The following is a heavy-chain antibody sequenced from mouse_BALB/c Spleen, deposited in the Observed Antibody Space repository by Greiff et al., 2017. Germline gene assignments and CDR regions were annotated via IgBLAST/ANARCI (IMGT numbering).Heavy chain of an antibody. V-gene: IGHV5-15*02. Sequence: EVKLMESGGGLVQPGGSRKLSCAASGFTFSDYGMAWVRQAPGKGPEWVAFISNLAYSIYYADTVTGRFTISRENAKNTLYLEMSSLRSEDTAMYYCARVYYDYDRYYFDYWGQGTTLTVSS. CDR2: ISNLAYSI. D-gene: IGHD2-4*01. CDR1: GFTFSDYG. CDR3: ARVYYDYDRYYFDY. J-gene: IGHJ2*01.